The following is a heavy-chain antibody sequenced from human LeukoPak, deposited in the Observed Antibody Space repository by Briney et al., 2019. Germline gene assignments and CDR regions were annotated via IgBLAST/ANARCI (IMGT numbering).Heavy chain of an antibody. J-gene: IGHJ6*02. Sequence: GASVKVSCKASGGTFSSYAISWLRQAPGQGLEWMGGIIPIFGTANYAQKFQGRVTITADESTSTAYMELSSLRSEDTAVYYCARGQWRGDILTGYTPKAMDVWGQGTTVTVSS. D-gene: IGHD3-9*01. CDR2: IIPIFGTA. CDR1: GGTFSSYA. CDR3: ARGQWRGDILTGYTPKAMDV. V-gene: IGHV1-69*13.